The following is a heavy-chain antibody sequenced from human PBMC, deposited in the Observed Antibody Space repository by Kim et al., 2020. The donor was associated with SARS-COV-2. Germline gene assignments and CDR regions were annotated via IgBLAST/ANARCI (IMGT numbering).Heavy chain of an antibody. Sequence: GGSLRLSCAASGFIFSNYAMSWVRQAPGKGLEWVSAFSGIGGHTYYADSVKGRFTISRDNSKNTLYLQMNSLRAEDTALYYCAKPKRGVTWGGFDCWGQGTLVTVSS. CDR3: AKPKRGVTWGGFDC. V-gene: IGHV3-23*01. CDR2: FSGIGGHT. D-gene: IGHD3-16*01. J-gene: IGHJ4*02. CDR1: GFIFSNYA.